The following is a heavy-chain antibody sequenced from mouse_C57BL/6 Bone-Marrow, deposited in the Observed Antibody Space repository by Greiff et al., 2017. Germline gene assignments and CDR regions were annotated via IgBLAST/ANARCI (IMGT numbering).Heavy chain of an antibody. CDR2: INPGSGGT. CDR3: ARSSYYGTQLRGYFDV. J-gene: IGHJ1*01. Sequence: QVQLQQSGAELVRPGTSVKVSCKASGYAFTNYLIEWVKQRPGQGLEWIGVINPGSGGTNYNEKFKGKATLTADKSSSTAYMQLSSLTSEDSAVYFCARSSYYGTQLRGYFDVWGPGTTVTVSS. D-gene: IGHD1-1*01. CDR1: GYAFTNYL. V-gene: IGHV1-54*01.